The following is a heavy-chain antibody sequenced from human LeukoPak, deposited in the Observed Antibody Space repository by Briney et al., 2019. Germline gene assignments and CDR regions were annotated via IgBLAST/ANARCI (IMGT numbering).Heavy chain of an antibody. CDR1: GYTFTTYG. CDR2: IGPYNGAT. J-gene: IGHJ6*02. CDR3: AEENFFCGCVSGGFRGHPGGAYGMDV. Sequence: ASVKVSCKASGYTFTTYGITWVRQAPGQGLEWVGWIGPYNGATSYTRHLQGRVTLTADTSTRTAYMDLTSLELGDPAGYFCAEENFFCGCVSGGFRGHPGGAYGMDVGGQGTTVTVS. V-gene: IGHV1-18*01. D-gene: IGHD2-15*01.